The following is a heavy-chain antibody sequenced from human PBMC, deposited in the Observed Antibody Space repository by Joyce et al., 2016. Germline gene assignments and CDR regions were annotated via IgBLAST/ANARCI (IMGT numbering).Heavy chain of an antibody. Sequence: QVQLQESGPGLVKPSQTLSLTCSVSGGSISSGDYYWSWIRQPPGKGLEWIGYIYYTGSTYDNLSLKSRITMSVDTSKNQFSLKLSSVTAADTAVYYCARVTWFGDKGFDYWGQGTLVTVSS. CDR2: IYYTGST. J-gene: IGHJ4*02. D-gene: IGHD3-10*01. CDR1: GGSISSGDYY. V-gene: IGHV4-30-4*01. CDR3: ARVTWFGDKGFDY.